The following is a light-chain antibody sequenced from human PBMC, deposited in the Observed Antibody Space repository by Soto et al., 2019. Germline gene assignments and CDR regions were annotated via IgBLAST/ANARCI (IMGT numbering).Light chain of an antibody. CDR2: AAS. CDR3: QQSYSTLYT. J-gene: IGKJ2*01. CDR1: QSISTF. Sequence: DIQMTQSPSSLSAAVGDRVTITCRASQSISTFLTWYQQKPGKAPKLLIYAASRWPAGVPSRFSGSGSGTDFTLTISSLQSEDFATYYCQQSYSTLYTFGPGTMLEFK. V-gene: IGKV1-39*01.